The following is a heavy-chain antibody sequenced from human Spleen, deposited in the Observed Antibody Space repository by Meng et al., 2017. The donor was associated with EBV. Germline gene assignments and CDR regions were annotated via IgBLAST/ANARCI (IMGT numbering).Heavy chain of an antibody. V-gene: IGHV4-30-2*01. D-gene: IGHD1-26*01. Sequence: QLQEAGPGLVKPSGTLSSPCAVSGGSITRSRYSWTWIRQPPGKGLEWIGYMYQSGSTYYSPSLKSRATISVDRSKNHLSLKLSSVTAADTAFYYCATIIVPATTMNYWGPGTLVTVSS. CDR3: ATIIVPATTMNY. CDR2: MYQSGST. J-gene: IGHJ4*02. CDR1: GGSITRSRYS.